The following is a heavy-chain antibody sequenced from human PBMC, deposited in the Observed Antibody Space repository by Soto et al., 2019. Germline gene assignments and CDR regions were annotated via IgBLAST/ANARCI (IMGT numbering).Heavy chain of an antibody. J-gene: IGHJ4*02. V-gene: IGHV3-23*01. CDR1: GFTFSSYA. CDR2: ISGSGGST. Sequence: EVQLLESGGGLVQPGGSLRLSCAASGFTFSSYAMSWVRQAPGKWLEWVSAISGSGGSTYYADSVKGRFTISRDNSKNTLDLQMNSLRAEDTAVYYCAKESLYDSSGYDYWGQGTLVTVSS. CDR3: AKESLYDSSGYDY. D-gene: IGHD3-22*01.